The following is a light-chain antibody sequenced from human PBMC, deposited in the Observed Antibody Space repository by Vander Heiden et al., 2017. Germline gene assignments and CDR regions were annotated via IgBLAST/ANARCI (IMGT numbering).Light chain of an antibody. CDR1: QSISSY. J-gene: IGKJ4*01. CDR3: QHSYSHNT. V-gene: IGKV1-39*01. CDR2: ASS. Sequence: DIWMTQSPSSLSASVADRVTIACRASQSISSYVKWHQQKPGNAPKLLIYASSKLQSGVPSRCSGSGAGKDFTTTISRLQPEDSATYYRQHSYSHNTFGGGTKVEIK.